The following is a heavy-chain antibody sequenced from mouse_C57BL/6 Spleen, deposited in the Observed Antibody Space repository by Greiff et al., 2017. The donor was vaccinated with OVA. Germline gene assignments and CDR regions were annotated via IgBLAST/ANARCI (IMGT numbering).Heavy chain of an antibody. Sequence: EVQLQQSGPELVKPGASVKISCKASGYSFTGYFMNWVMQSHGQSLEWIGRINPYNGDTFYNQKFKGKATLTVDKSSSTAHMELRSLTSEDSAVYYCARGGGYDYEPWCAYWGQGTLVTVSA. J-gene: IGHJ3*01. V-gene: IGHV1-20*01. CDR3: ARGGGYDYEPWCAY. D-gene: IGHD2-4*01. CDR2: INPYNGDT. CDR1: GYSFTGYF.